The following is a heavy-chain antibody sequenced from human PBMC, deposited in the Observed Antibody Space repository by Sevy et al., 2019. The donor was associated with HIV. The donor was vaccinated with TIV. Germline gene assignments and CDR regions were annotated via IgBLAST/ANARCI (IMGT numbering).Heavy chain of an antibody. CDR1: GFTVSSSY. V-gene: IGHV3-53*01. J-gene: IGHJ5*02. CDR3: ARGRGVFGAVAINWFDP. Sequence: GGSLRLSCAASGFTVSSSYMTWVRQPPGKGLEWVSVIYSGGSTYYADSVKGRFTISRDNSKNTLYLQMSNLRADDTAVYYCARGRGVFGAVAINWFDPWGQGALVTVS. CDR2: IYSGGST. D-gene: IGHD3-3*01.